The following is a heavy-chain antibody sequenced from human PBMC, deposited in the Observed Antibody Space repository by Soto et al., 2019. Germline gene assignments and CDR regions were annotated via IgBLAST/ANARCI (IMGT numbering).Heavy chain of an antibody. CDR3: ARGPANVIVTGPGYFDY. V-gene: IGHV1-8*01. D-gene: IGHD2-21*02. CDR1: GYTFSSYD. Sequence: VQLVQSGAAVKTPGASLNVSCKTSGYTFSSYDMNWVRQAAGQGLEWMGSVNPMTGKTVYAQKFLGTITMTRNASTSTFNLELTNLKLEDAAVFFCARGPANVIVTGPGYFDYWGQGTQVPVSA. J-gene: IGHJ4*02. CDR2: VNPMTGKT.